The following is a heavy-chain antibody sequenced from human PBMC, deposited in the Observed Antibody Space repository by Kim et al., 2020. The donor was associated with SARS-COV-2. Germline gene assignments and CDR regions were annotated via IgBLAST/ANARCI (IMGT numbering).Heavy chain of an antibody. J-gene: IGHJ6*02. Sequence: SETLSLTCTVSGGSISSGGYYWSWIRQHPGKGLEWIGYIYYSGSTYYNPSLKSRVTISVDTSKNQFSLKLSSVTAADTAVYYCARAPREYTPVDGDYYYGMDVWGQGTTVTVSS. CDR3: ARAPREYTPVDGDYYYGMDV. D-gene: IGHD2-15*01. CDR1: GGSISSGGYY. V-gene: IGHV4-31*03. CDR2: IYYSGST.